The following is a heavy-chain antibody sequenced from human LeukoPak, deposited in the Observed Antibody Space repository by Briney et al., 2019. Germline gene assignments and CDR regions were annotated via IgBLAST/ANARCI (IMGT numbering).Heavy chain of an antibody. J-gene: IGHJ4*02. D-gene: IGHD3-22*01. CDR1: GFTFSSYS. CDR2: ISSSSSYI. CDR3: AKDPLVRYYDGGAYYLDY. Sequence: GGSLRLSCAASGFTFSSYSMNWVRQAPGKGLEWVSSISSSSSYIYYADSVKGRFTISRDNSKNTVYLQMNSLRADDTAVYYCAKDPLVRYYDGGAYYLDYWGQGTLVTVSS. V-gene: IGHV3-21*04.